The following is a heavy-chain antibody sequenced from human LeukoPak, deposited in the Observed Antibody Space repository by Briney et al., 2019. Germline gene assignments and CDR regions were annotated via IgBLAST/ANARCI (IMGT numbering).Heavy chain of an antibody. V-gene: IGHV1-69*01. Sequence: SSVKVSCKASGGTFSSYAISWVRQAPGQGLEWMGGIIPIFGTANYAQKFQGRVTITADESTSTAYMELSSLRSEDTAVYYCARQSITIFGVVYNYYYMDVWGKGTTVTVSS. D-gene: IGHD3-3*01. J-gene: IGHJ6*03. CDR3: ARQSITIFGVVYNYYYMDV. CDR1: GGTFSSYA. CDR2: IIPIFGTA.